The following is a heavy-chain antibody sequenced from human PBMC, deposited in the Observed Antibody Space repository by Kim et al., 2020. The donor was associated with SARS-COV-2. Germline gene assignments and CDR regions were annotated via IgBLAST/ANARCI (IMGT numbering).Heavy chain of an antibody. J-gene: IGHJ4*02. CDR3: ARVPKDYGIDY. CDR1: GGSISSYY. Sequence: SETLSLTCTVSGGSISSYYWSWIRQPPGKGLEWIGYIYYSGSTNYNPSLKSRVTISVDTSKNQFSLKLSSVTAADTAVYYFARVPKDYGIDYWGQGTLVT. CDR2: IYYSGST. V-gene: IGHV4-59*01. D-gene: IGHD4-17*01.